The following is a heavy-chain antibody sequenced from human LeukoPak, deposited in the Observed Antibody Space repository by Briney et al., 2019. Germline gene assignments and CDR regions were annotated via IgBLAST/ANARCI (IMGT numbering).Heavy chain of an antibody. CDR3: ARVGIAARGIDY. D-gene: IGHD6-25*01. Sequence: ASVKVSCKASGYTFTGYYMQWVRPAPGQGLEWRGCINTNRCGTKQAQKFQGRVTMTRYTSISTAYMELSRLRSDDTAVYYCARVGIAARGIDYWGQGTLVTVSS. CDR1: GYTFTGYY. J-gene: IGHJ4*02. V-gene: IGHV1-2*02. CDR2: INTNRCGT.